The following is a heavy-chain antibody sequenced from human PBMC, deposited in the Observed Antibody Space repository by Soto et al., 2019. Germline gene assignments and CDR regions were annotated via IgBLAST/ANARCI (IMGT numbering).Heavy chain of an antibody. Sequence: GASVKVSCKASGYTFTSYAMHWVRQAPGERLEWMGWINAGNGNTKYSQKFQGRVAITRDTSASTAYMELSSLRSQDTAVYYCATSLVRGVIWAYDYWGQGTLVT. V-gene: IGHV1-3*01. CDR1: GYTFTSYA. CDR3: ATSLVRGVIWAYDY. J-gene: IGHJ4*02. D-gene: IGHD3-10*01. CDR2: INAGNGNT.